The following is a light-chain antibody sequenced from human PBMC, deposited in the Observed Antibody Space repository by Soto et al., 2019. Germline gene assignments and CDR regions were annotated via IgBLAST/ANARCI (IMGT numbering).Light chain of an antibody. V-gene: IGLV1-40*01. CDR3: QSYENSRTGFFV. Sequence: QSVLTQPPSVSGAPGQRVTISCTGSSSDIGAGFDVHWYQHLPGTPPKLLIYGNTNRPSGVPGRFSGSKTGTSASLVITGVQAGDEADDYCQSYENSRTGFFVFGTGTKLTVL. J-gene: IGLJ1*01. CDR1: SSDIGAGFD. CDR2: GNT.